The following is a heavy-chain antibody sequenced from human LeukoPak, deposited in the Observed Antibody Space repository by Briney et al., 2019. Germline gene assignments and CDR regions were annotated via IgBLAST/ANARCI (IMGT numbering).Heavy chain of an antibody. CDR3: ARVAPNYSYGMDV. V-gene: IGHV4-30-2*01. J-gene: IGHJ6*02. CDR2: IYHSGST. D-gene: IGHD2-8*01. Sequence: PSETLSLTCTVSGGSISSYSWSWIRQPPGKGLEWIGYIYHSGSTYYNPSLKSRVTISVDRSKNQFSLKLSSVTAADTAVYYCARVAPNYSYGMDVWGQGTTVTVSS. CDR1: GGSISSYS.